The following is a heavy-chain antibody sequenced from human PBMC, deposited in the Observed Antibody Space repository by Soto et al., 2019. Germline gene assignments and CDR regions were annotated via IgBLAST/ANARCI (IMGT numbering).Heavy chain of an antibody. J-gene: IGHJ3*02. V-gene: IGHV5-51*01. CDR3: AIGPLTFCGSDFYERYHAFDI. CDR2: IYPGDSDT. Sequence: GESLKISCKGSGYSFTSYWIGWVRQMPGKGLEWMGIIYPGDSDTRYSPSFQGQVTISADKSISTAYLQCSSMKASDTAMYYCAIGPLTFCGSDFYERYHAFDIWGQGTMGTVSS. CDR1: GYSFTSYW. D-gene: IGHD2-21*01.